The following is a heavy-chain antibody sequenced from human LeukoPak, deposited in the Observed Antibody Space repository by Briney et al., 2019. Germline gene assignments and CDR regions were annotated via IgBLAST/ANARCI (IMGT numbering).Heavy chain of an antibody. CDR1: GGSFSGYY. CDR3: ARGGNYYYYYYMDV. CDR2: INHSGST. V-gene: IGHV4-34*01. J-gene: IGHJ6*03. Sequence: SETLSLTCAVYGGSFSGYYWSWIRQPPGRGLEWIGEINHSGSTNYNPSLKSRVTISVDTSKNQFSLKLSSVTAADTAVYYCARGGNYYYYYYMDVWGKGTTVTVSS.